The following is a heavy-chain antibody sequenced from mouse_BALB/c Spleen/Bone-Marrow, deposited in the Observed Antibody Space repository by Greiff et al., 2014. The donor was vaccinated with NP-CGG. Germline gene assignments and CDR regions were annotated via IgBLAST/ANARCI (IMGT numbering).Heavy chain of an antibody. Sequence: VQLKESGGGLVQPGGSLRLSCTTSGFTFTDYFMTWVRQPPGKALEWLGFIRNKPNGYTTEYNPSVKVRFTISRDNSQGILYLQMNTLRAEDSAIYYCARDYSGYFDFWGQGTTLTVSS. V-gene: IGHV7-3*02. CDR3: ARDYSGYFDF. CDR2: IRNKPNGYTT. J-gene: IGHJ2*01. CDR1: GFTFTDYF. D-gene: IGHD5-1*01.